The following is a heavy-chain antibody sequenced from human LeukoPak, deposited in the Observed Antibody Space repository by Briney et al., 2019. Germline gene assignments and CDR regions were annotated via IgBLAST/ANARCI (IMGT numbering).Heavy chain of an antibody. CDR2: IRYDGSNK. CDR3: AKDYDFWSGQNGYAFDI. D-gene: IGHD3-3*01. Sequence: GGSLRLSCAASGFTFSSHAMSWVRQAPGKGLEWVAFIRYDGSNKYYADSVKGRFTISRDNSKNTLYLQMNSLRAEDTAVYYCAKDYDFWSGQNGYAFDIWGQGTMVTVSS. J-gene: IGHJ3*02. CDR1: GFTFSSHA. V-gene: IGHV3-30*02.